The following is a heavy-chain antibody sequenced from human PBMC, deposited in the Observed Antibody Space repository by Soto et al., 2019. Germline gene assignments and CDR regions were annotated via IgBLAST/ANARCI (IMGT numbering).Heavy chain of an antibody. V-gene: IGHV3-30*18. J-gene: IGHJ4*02. CDR1: GFTFSSYG. D-gene: IGHD1-1*01. CDR3: AKAPVVPLQTDGYFDY. Sequence: QVPLVESGGGVVQPGRSLRLSCAASGFTFSSYGMHWVRQAPGKGLEWVAVISYDGSNKYYADSVKGRFTISRDNSKNTLYLQMNSLRAEDTAVYYCAKAPVVPLQTDGYFDYWGQGTLVTVSS. CDR2: ISYDGSNK.